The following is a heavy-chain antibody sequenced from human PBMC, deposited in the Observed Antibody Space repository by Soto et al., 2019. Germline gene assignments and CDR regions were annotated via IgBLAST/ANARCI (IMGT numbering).Heavy chain of an antibody. D-gene: IGHD1-20*01. Sequence: SETLSLTCTLSCGSISGYYWSWIRQTPGRGLEWIGCVHESGSTDYNPSLRGRVIISLHTSKSQFSLSLRSATAADTATYYCARGTRALITSFFAYWGQGIPVTVSS. V-gene: IGHV4-59*03. CDR3: ARGTRALITSFFAY. J-gene: IGHJ4*02. CDR1: CGSISGYY. CDR2: VHESGST.